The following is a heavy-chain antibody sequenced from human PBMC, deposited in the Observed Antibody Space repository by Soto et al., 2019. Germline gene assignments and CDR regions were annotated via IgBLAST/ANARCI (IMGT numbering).Heavy chain of an antibody. V-gene: IGHV5-10-1*01. D-gene: IGHD6-13*01. CDR3: VRLPLAAAYSDANT. J-gene: IGHJ5*02. Sequence: GESLKISCKGSGYSFTRYCISWVRQMPGKGLEWMGRIDPSDSYINYSPSFQGHVTISADKSISTAYLQWSSLKASDTAMYYCVRLPLAAAYSDANTWGQGTLVTVSS. CDR2: IDPSDSYI. CDR1: GYSFTRYC.